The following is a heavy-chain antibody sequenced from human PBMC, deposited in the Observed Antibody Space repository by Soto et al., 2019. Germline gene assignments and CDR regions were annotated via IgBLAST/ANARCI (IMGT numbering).Heavy chain of an antibody. J-gene: IGHJ4*02. CDR2: MDPKSGYT. CDR1: GYTFTSYY. V-gene: IGHV1-8*01. Sequence: ASVKVSCKASGYTFTSYYINWVRQAAVHGLEWMGWMDPKSGYTDYAQKFQGRVTMTRNTSISTAYMELSSLRSEDTAVYYCARGRGWRDNWGQGTLVTVSS. CDR3: ARGRGWRDN. D-gene: IGHD6-19*01.